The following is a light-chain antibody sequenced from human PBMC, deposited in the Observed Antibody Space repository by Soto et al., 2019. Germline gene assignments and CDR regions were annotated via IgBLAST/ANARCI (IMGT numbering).Light chain of an antibody. Sequence: EIVLTQFPGTLSLSPGERATLSCRASQSVSSSYLAWYQQKPGQAPRLLIYGASSRATGIPDRFSGSGSGTDFTLTISRLEPGDFAVYYCQQYGSSPETFGQGTKVEIK. V-gene: IGKV3-20*01. CDR3: QQYGSSPET. CDR2: GAS. J-gene: IGKJ1*01. CDR1: QSVSSSY.